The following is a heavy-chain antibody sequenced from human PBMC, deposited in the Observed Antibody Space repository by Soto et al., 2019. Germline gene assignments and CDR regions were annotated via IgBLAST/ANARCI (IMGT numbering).Heavy chain of an antibody. Sequence: EVQLVESGGGLVQPGGSLRLSCAVSGFTFSTYWMHWVRQVPGKGLVWVSRISLDGSRTSYADSVKGRFTISRDNAKNTLYLQTRSLRADDSAVYFCVRDRDFYDGRGYASPGDAFDVWGQGTVVSVSS. CDR1: GFTFSTYW. V-gene: IGHV3-74*01. CDR2: ISLDGSRT. CDR3: VRDRDFYDGRGYASPGDAFDV. J-gene: IGHJ3*01. D-gene: IGHD3-22*01.